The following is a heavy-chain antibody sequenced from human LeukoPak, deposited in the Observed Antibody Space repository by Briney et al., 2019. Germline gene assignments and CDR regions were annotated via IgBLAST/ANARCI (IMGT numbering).Heavy chain of an antibody. V-gene: IGHV4-4*07. Sequence: SETLSLICTVSGGSISSYYWSWIRQPAGKGLEWIGRIYTSGSTNYNPSLKSRVTMSVDTSKSQFSLKLSSVTAADTAVYYCARDPTPPYSSGNWFDPWGQGTLVTVSS. CDR1: GGSISSYY. CDR3: ARDPTPPYSSGNWFDP. J-gene: IGHJ5*02. D-gene: IGHD6-19*01. CDR2: IYTSGST.